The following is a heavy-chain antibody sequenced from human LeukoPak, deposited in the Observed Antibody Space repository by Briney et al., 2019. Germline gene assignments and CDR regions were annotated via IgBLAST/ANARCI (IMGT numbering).Heavy chain of an antibody. V-gene: IGHV4-34*01. CDR1: GGSFSGYY. D-gene: IGHD2-2*01. Sequence: SETLPLTCAVYGGSFSGYYWSWIRKPPGKGLEWIGEINHSGSTNYNPSLKSRVTISVDTSKNQFSLKLSSVTAADTAVYYCARVHCSSTSCYRPRGYFDYWGQGTLVTVSS. CDR2: INHSGST. CDR3: ARVHCSSTSCYRPRGYFDY. J-gene: IGHJ4*02.